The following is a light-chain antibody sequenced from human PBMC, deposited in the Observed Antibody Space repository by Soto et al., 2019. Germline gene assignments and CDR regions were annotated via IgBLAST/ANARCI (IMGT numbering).Light chain of an antibody. Sequence: QSVLTQPPSASGTPGQRVTIACSGSSSNIGSNYVYWYQQLPGTAPKLLIYSNNQRPSGVPHRFSGSNSGTSASLAISGLRSDDEADYYCAAWDDSLSGPDVFGTGPKVTVL. J-gene: IGLJ1*01. CDR2: SNN. V-gene: IGLV1-47*02. CDR1: SSNIGSNY. CDR3: AAWDDSLSGPDV.